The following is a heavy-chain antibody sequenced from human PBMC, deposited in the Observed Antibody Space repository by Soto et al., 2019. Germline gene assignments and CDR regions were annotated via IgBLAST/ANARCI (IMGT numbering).Heavy chain of an antibody. V-gene: IGHV3-23*01. CDR1: GFTFSSYA. CDR3: AKEQITIFGVDVDAFDI. J-gene: IGHJ3*02. CDR2: ICGSGGST. Sequence: GGSLRLSCAASGFTFSSYAMSWVRQAPGKGLEWVSAICGSGGSTYYADSVKGRFTISRDNSKNTLYLQMNSLRAEDTAVYYCAKEQITIFGVDVDAFDIWGQGTMVTVSS. D-gene: IGHD3-3*01.